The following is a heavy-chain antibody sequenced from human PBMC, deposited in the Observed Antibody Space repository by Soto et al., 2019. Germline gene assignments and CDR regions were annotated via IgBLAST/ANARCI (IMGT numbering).Heavy chain of an antibody. Sequence: PGGSLRLSCAASGFTFSSYGMHWVRQAPGKGLEWVAVISYDGSNKYYADSVKGRFTISRDNSKNTLYLQMNSLRAEDTAVYYCAKNKYYDILTDYFDYWGQGTLVTVSS. CDR1: GFTFSSYG. CDR3: AKNKYYDILTDYFDY. V-gene: IGHV3-30*18. CDR2: ISYDGSNK. D-gene: IGHD3-9*01. J-gene: IGHJ4*02.